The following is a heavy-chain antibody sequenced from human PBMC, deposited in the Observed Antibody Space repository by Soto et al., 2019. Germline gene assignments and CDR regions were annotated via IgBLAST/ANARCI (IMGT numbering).Heavy chain of an antibody. Sequence: EVQLVESGGVLVHPGGSLRLSCAASGFNFRAHYMDWVRQAPGKWLEWVGRTRNKAHSYTTEYAASVKGRFTISRDYSKNALYLQRNSLKAEDTAVYYSARELLITVTYLDYWGKGPLVTVSS. J-gene: IGHJ4*02. CDR2: TRNKAHSYTT. D-gene: IGHD4-17*01. CDR1: GFNFRAHY. CDR3: ARELLITVTYLDY. V-gene: IGHV3-72*01.